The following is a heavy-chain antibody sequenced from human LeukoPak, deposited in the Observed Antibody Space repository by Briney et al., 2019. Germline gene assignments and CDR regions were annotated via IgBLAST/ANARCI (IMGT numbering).Heavy chain of an antibody. CDR3: AKDLGGWPNTFDY. V-gene: IGHV3-30*18. Sequence: GGSLRLSCAASGFTFSSYGMHWVRQAPGKGLEWVAVISYDGSNKYYADSVKGRFTISRDNSKNTLYLQMNSLRAEDTAVYYCAKDLGGWPNTFDYWGQGTLVTVSS. J-gene: IGHJ4*02. D-gene: IGHD6-19*01. CDR2: ISYDGSNK. CDR1: GFTFSSYG.